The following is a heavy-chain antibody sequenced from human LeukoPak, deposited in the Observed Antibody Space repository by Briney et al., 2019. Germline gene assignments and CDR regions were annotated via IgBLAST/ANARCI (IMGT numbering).Heavy chain of an antibody. CDR2: INPNTGNP. J-gene: IGHJ5*02. CDR3: ARAYQRLGGLSFPDQ. Sequence: GASVKVSCKASGYTFTGYYMHWVRQAPGQGLEWMGWINPNTGNPTYAQGFTGRFVFSLDTSVSTTYLQISSLKAGDTAVYYCARAYQRLGGLSFPDQWDQGTLVSVSS. V-gene: IGHV7-4-1*02. D-gene: IGHD3-16*02. CDR1: GYTFTGYY.